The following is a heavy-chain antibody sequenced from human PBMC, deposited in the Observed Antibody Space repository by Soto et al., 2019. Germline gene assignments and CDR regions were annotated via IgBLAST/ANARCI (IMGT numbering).Heavy chain of an antibody. V-gene: IGHV3-30-3*01. CDR3: ARGGYDFWSGYDY. CDR2: ISYDGSNK. CDR1: GFTFSSYA. Sequence: QVQLVESGGGVVQPGRSLRLSRAASGFTFSSYAMHWVRQAPGKGLEWVAVISYDGSNKYYADSVKGRFTISRDNSKNTLYLQMNSLRAEDTAVYYCARGGYDFWSGYDYWGQGTLVTVSS. J-gene: IGHJ4*02. D-gene: IGHD3-3*01.